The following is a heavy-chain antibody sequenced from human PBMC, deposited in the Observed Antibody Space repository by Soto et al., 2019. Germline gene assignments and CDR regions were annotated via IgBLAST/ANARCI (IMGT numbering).Heavy chain of an antibody. J-gene: IGHJ6*02. CDR2: IIPIFGTA. CDR1: GGTFSSYA. V-gene: IGHV1-69*01. D-gene: IGHD1-7*01. Sequence: QVQLVQSGAEVKKPGSSVKVSCKASGGTFSSYAISWVRQAPGQGLEWMGGIIPIFGTANYAQKFQGRVTITADEATSTAYMELSRLRSEDTAVYYCARVPGNYVYYYYGMDVWGQGTTVTVSS. CDR3: ARVPGNYVYYYYGMDV.